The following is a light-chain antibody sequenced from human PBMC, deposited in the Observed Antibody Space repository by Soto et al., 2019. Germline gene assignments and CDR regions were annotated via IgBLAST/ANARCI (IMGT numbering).Light chain of an antibody. Sequence: QSALTQPASVSGSPGQSITISCTGTSSDVGGYNYVSWYQQHPGKAPKLMIYEVSNRPSGVSNRFSGSKSGNTASLTISGLQGEDEADYYCSSYTSISAVVFGGGTKLTVL. CDR2: EVS. CDR1: SSDVGGYNY. J-gene: IGLJ2*01. CDR3: SSYTSISAVV. V-gene: IGLV2-14*01.